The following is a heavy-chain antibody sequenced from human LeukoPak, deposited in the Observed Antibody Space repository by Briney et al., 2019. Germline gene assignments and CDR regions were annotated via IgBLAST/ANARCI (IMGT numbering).Heavy chain of an antibody. V-gene: IGHV3-21*01. CDR3: ARDRYYDSSGYSSVMDV. CDR2: VSSSSSYI. CDR1: GFTFSSYS. J-gene: IGHJ6*02. D-gene: IGHD3-22*01. Sequence: GGSLRLSCAASGFTFSSYSMNWVRQAPGKGLGWVSSVSSSSSYIYYADSVKGRFTISRDNAKNSLYLQMNSLRAEDTAVYYCARDRYYDSSGYSSVMDVWGQGTTVTVSS.